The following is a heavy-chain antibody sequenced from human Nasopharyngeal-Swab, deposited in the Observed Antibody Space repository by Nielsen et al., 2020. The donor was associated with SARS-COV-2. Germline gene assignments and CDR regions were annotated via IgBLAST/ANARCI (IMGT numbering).Heavy chain of an antibody. V-gene: IGHV3-30*04. Sequence: GGSLRLSCAASGFTFSSYAMHCVRQAPGKGLEWVAVISYDGSNKYYADSVKGRFTISRDNSKNTLYLQLNSLRAEDTAVYYCAGGQGRYYYYGMDVWGQGTTVTVSS. CDR1: GFTFSSYA. D-gene: IGHD2-15*01. CDR2: ISYDGSNK. J-gene: IGHJ6*02. CDR3: AGGQGRYYYYGMDV.